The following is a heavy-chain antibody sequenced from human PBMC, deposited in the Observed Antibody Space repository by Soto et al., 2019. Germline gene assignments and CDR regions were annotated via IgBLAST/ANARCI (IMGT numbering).Heavy chain of an antibody. CDR2: IYTSGSH. CDR1: AGSISSDY. D-gene: IGHD2-2*01. J-gene: IGHJ6*02. CDR3: ARDIGGVPSANYYYYGMDV. V-gene: IGHV4-4*07. Sequence: SETLSLTSTLAAGSISSDYWSWIRQPAGNGLEWIGRIYTSGSHNYNPSLKSRVTISVDTSKNQFSLLLCSETAADTAAYYCARDIGGVPSANYYYYGMDVWGQGTTVTVSS.